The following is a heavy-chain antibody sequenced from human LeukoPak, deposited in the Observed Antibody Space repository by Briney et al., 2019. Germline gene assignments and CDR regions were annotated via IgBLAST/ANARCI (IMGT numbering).Heavy chain of an antibody. D-gene: IGHD3-10*01. J-gene: IGHJ4*02. Sequence: ASVKVSCKASGYPFSAHFLNWVRQAPGQGLEWMGNIDTTTGNPRYAQDFTGRFVFSLDTSVSTAYLQITSLKADDTAAYYCVRGTPTPGMDYWGQGAQVTVSS. CDR2: IDTTTGNP. CDR3: VRGTPTPGMDY. CDR1: GYPFSAHF. V-gene: IGHV7-4-1*02.